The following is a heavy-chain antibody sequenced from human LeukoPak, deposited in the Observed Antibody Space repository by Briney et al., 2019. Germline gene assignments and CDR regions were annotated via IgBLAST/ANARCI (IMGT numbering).Heavy chain of an antibody. CDR3: ARPRYCSSTSCSYYFDY. Sequence: SVKVSCKASGGTFSSYAISWVRQAPGQGLEWMGRIIPIFGIANYAQKFQGRVTITADKSTSTAYLQWSSLKASDTAMYYCARPRYCSSTSCSYYFDYWGQGTLVTVSS. J-gene: IGHJ4*02. CDR2: IIPIFGIA. V-gene: IGHV1-69*04. CDR1: GGTFSSYA. D-gene: IGHD2-2*01.